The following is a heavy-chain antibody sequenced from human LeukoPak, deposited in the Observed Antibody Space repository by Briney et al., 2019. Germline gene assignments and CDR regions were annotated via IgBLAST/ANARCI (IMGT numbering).Heavy chain of an antibody. V-gene: IGHV3-7*01. D-gene: IGHD2-21*02. CDR2: INPDGRDT. J-gene: IGHJ1*01. CDR3: TSWGDPTAEYFQR. Sequence: TGGSLRLSCVVSGFTFNRCWMNWVRQAPGKGLEWVAHINPDGRDTYYVDSVKGRFTISRDNAENSMYLQINSLRVEDTAVYYCTSWGDPTAEYFQRWGQGTLVTVSS. CDR1: GFTFNRCW.